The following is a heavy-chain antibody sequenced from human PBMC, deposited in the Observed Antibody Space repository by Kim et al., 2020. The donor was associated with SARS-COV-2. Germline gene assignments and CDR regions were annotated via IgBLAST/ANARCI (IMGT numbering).Heavy chain of an antibody. J-gene: IGHJ6*02. D-gene: IGHD3-10*01. Sequence: ASVKVSCKASGYTFTGYYMHWVRQAPGQGLEWMGWINPNSGGTNYAQKFQGWVTMTRDTSISTAYMELSRLRSDDTAVYYCAREGGRMGSGSYYKFLDYYYYYGMDVWGQGTTVTVSS. V-gene: IGHV1-2*04. CDR1: GYTFTGYY. CDR2: INPNSGGT. CDR3: AREGGRMGSGSYYKFLDYYYYYGMDV.